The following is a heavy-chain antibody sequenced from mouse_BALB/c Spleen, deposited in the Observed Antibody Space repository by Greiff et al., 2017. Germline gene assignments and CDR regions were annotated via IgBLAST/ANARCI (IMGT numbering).Heavy chain of an antibody. Sequence: VQLQQSGAELVRPGASVTLSCKASGYTFTDYEMHWVKQTPVHGLAWIGAIDPETGGTAYNQKFKGKATLTADKSSSTAYMELRSLTSEDSAVYGCTRGSTGDRFAYWGEGTLVTVSA. CDR2: IDPETGGT. J-gene: IGHJ3*01. V-gene: IGHV1-15*01. CDR1: GYTFTDYE. D-gene: IGHD3-1*01. CDR3: TRGSTGDRFAY.